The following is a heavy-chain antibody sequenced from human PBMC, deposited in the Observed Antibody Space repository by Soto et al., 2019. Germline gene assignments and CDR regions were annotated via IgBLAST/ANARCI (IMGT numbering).Heavy chain of an antibody. CDR2: IIPIFGTA. V-gene: IGHV1-69*13. CDR1: GHTLTEFS. J-gene: IGHJ4*02. D-gene: IGHD2-15*01. CDR3: ASEYCSGGSCHGDY. Sequence: AASVKVSCKISGHTLTEFSIHWVRQAPGKGLEWMGGIIPIFGTANYAQKFQGRVTITADESTSTAYMELSSLRSEDTAVYYCASEYCSGGSCHGDYWGQGTLVTVSS.